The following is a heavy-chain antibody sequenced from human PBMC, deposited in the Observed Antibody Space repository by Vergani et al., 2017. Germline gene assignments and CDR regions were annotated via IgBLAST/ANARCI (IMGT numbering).Heavy chain of an antibody. D-gene: IGHD5-18*01. CDR3: AIGYSYGDYYYYGMDV. V-gene: IGHV4-61*02. Sequence: QVQLQESGPGLVKPSQTLSLTCTVSGGSISSGSYYWTWIRQPAGKGLEWIGRIHTSGSTNYNSSLKSRVTISVDTSKNQFSLRLSSVTAADTAVYYCAIGYSYGDYYYYGMDVWGQGTTVTVSS. CDR1: GGSISSGSYY. CDR2: IHTSGST. J-gene: IGHJ6*02.